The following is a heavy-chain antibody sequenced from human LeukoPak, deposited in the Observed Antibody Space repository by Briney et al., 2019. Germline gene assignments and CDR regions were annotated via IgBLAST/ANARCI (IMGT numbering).Heavy chain of an antibody. D-gene: IGHD1-14*01. CDR1: GDSFSSNSAA. CDR2: TYYRSKLNK. V-gene: IGHV6-1*01. Sequence: SQTLSLTCALSGDSFSSNSAAWNWIRQSRSRGLEWLGRTYYRSKLNKNYAVSVKSRITINQDTSKNQFSLQLNSVTPEDTAVYYCARTGGAADWGQGTLVTVSS. CDR3: ARTGGAAD. J-gene: IGHJ4*02.